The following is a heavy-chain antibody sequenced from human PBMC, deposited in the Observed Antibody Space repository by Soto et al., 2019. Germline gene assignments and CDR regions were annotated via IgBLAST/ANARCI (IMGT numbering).Heavy chain of an antibody. CDR2: ISGSGGST. CDR1: GFTFSSYA. J-gene: IGHJ5*02. CDR3: AKDQGSYGRIAAAPAA. V-gene: IGHV3-23*01. D-gene: IGHD6-13*01. Sequence: GGSLRLSCAASGFTFSSYAMSWVRQAPGKGLEWVSAISGSGGSTYYADSVKGRFTISRDNSKNTLYLQMNSLRAEDTAVYYCAKDQGSYGRIAAAPAAWGQGTLVTV.